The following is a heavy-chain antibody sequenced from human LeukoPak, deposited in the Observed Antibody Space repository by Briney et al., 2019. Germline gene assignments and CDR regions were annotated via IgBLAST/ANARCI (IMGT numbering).Heavy chain of an antibody. D-gene: IGHD4-23*01. CDR2: IDPSGGST. CDR1: GYTFTSYY. CDR3: ARRDYGGTCMDV. Sequence: ASVKVSCKASGYTFTSYYMHWVRQAPGQGLEWMGIIDPSGGSTSYAQKFQGRVTMTRDTSTSAVYMELSSLRSEDTAVYYCARRDYGGTCMDVWGQGTTVTVSS. V-gene: IGHV1-46*01. J-gene: IGHJ6*02.